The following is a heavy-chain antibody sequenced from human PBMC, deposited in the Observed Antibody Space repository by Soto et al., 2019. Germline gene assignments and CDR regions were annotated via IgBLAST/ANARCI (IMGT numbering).Heavy chain of an antibody. J-gene: IGHJ6*02. CDR3: AKDGRHYDFWSGYYTGTNQEYYYGMDV. Sequence: QVQLVESGGGVVQPGRSLRLSCAASGFTFSSYGMHWVRQAPGKGLEWVAVISYDGSNKYYAGSVKGRFTISRDNSKNTLYLQMNSLRAEDTAVYYCAKDGRHYDFWSGYYTGTNQEYYYGMDVWGQGTTVTVSS. CDR1: GFTFSSYG. CDR2: ISYDGSNK. D-gene: IGHD3-3*01. V-gene: IGHV3-30*18.